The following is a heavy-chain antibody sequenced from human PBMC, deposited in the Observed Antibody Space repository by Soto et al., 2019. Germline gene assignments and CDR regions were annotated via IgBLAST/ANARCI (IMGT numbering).Heavy chain of an antibody. J-gene: IGHJ6*02. V-gene: IGHV1-69*01. D-gene: IGHD3-10*01. CDR1: GGTFSSYA. CDR3: ARGRPRGSGSYYDYYYGMDV. Sequence: QVQLVQSGAEVKKPGSSVKVSCKASGGTFSSYAISWVRQAPGQGLEWMGGIITIFGTANYAQKFQGRVTITSDESTSTAYMELSSLGSEDTAVYYCARGRPRGSGSYYDYYYGMDVWGQGTTVTVSS. CDR2: IITIFGTA.